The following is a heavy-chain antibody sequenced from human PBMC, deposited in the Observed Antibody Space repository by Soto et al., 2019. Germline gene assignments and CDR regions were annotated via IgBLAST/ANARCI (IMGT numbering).Heavy chain of an antibody. J-gene: IGHJ4*02. Sequence: SETLSLTCTVSGCSISNYYWSWIRQPPGKGLEWIGYIYYSGRTDYNPSLKSRVTISVDTSKNQFSLRLSSVTAADTAVYYCARESYYSGWFDYWGQGTLVTVSS. CDR2: IYYSGRT. D-gene: IGHD6-19*01. V-gene: IGHV4-59*01. CDR3: ARESYYSGWFDY. CDR1: GCSISNYY.